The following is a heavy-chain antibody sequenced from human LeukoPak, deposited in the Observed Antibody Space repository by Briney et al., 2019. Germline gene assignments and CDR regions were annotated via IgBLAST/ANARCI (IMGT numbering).Heavy chain of an antibody. J-gene: IGHJ6*03. D-gene: IGHD3-3*01. CDR2: ISSSSSYI. CDR3: AKDGDYYDFWSGYYPYYYYYYMDV. V-gene: IGHV3-21*04. CDR1: GFTFSSYS. Sequence: SGGSLRLSCAASGFTFSSYSMNWVRQAPGKGLEWVSSISSSSSYIYYADSVKGRFTISRDNAKNSLYLQMNSLRAEDTAVYYCAKDGDYYDFWSGYYPYYYYYYMDVWGKGTTVTVSS.